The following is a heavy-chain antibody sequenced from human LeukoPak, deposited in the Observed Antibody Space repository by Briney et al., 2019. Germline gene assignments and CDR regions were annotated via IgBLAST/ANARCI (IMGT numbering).Heavy chain of an antibody. CDR3: AGLAGYSYGLFDP. Sequence: PSETLSLTCIVSGGSISSYYWSWIRQPPGKGLEWIGYIYYSGSTNYNPSLKSRVTISVDTFKNQFSLKLSSVTAADTAVYYCAGLAGYSYGLFDPWGQGTLVTVSS. J-gene: IGHJ5*02. CDR2: IYYSGST. D-gene: IGHD5-18*01. CDR1: GGSISSYY. V-gene: IGHV4-59*08.